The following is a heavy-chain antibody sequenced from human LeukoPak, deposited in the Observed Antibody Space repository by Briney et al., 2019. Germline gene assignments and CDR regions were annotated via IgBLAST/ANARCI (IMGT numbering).Heavy chain of an antibody. CDR3: ARGAPYGSDVPIIDP. V-gene: IGHV1-8*01. D-gene: IGHD3-10*01. J-gene: IGHJ5*02. CDR1: GYTFTSYD. CDR2: MNPNSGNT. Sequence: ASVKVSCKASGYTFTSYDINWVRQATGQGLERMGWMNPNSGNTGYAQKFQGRVTMTRNTSISTAYMELSSLRSEDTAVYYCARGAPYGSDVPIIDPWGQGTLVTVSS.